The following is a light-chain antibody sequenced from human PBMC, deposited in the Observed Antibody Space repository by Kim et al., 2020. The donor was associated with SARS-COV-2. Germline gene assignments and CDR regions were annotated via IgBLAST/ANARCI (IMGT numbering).Light chain of an antibody. CDR2: GNS. Sequence: QSVLTQPPSVSGAPGQRVTISCTGSSSNIGAGYPPHRHQQLPGTAPKLLIYGNSNRPSGVPDRFSGSKSGTSASLAITGLEAEDEADYYCQSYDSGLSGAVFGTGTKLTVL. V-gene: IGLV1-40*01. J-gene: IGLJ1*01. CDR3: QSYDSGLSGAV. CDR1: SSNIGAGYP.